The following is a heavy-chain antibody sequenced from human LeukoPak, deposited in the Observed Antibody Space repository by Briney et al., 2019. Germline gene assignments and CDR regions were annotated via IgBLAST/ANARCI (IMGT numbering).Heavy chain of an antibody. CDR3: ARDGDSRD. CDR1: GASISRYY. D-gene: IGHD3-22*01. CDR2: IYTTGST. V-gene: IGHV4-4*07. J-gene: IGHJ4*02. Sequence: PSETLSLTCTVSGASISRYYWSWLRQPAGRGLEWIGRIYTTGSTNYNPSLKSRVTMSVDTSKNQFSLKATSVTAADTAVYYCARDGDSRDWGQGTLVTVSS.